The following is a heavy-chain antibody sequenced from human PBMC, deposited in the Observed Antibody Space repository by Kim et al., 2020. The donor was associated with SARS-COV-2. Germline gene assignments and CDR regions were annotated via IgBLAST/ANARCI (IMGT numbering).Heavy chain of an antibody. Sequence: SETLSLTCTVSGGSISSSSYYWGWIRQPPGKGLEWIGSIYYSGSTYYNPSLKSRVTISVDTSKNQFSLKLSSVTAADTAVYYCARHGGGWYVSDYWGQGTLVTVSS. CDR3: ARHGGGWYVSDY. CDR1: GGSISSSSYY. CDR2: IYYSGST. J-gene: IGHJ4*02. V-gene: IGHV4-39*01. D-gene: IGHD6-19*01.